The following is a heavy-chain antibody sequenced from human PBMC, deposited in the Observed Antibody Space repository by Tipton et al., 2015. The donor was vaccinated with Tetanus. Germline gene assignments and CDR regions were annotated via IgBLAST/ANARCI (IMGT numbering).Heavy chain of an antibody. CDR3: ATLNYFDTAGWGAY. CDR1: GGSISSYY. CDR2: IYTSGST. V-gene: IGHV4-4*07. J-gene: IGHJ4*02. Sequence: TLSLTCTVSGGSISSYYWSWIRQPAGKGLEWIGRIYTSGSTNYNPSLKSRVTMSVDTSKNQFSLKLSSVTAADTGVYYCATLNYFDTAGWGAYWGQGVLVTVSS. D-gene: IGHD3-22*01.